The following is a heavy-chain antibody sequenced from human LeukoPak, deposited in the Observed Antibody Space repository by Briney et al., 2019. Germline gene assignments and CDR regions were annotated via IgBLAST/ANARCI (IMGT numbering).Heavy chain of an antibody. J-gene: IGHJ5*02. D-gene: IGHD2-21*02. Sequence: ASVTVSFKASGYTFSTYSISWVRQAPGQGLEWMGWISAYTGHTNYAQNLQGRVTITTDTSTSTAYMALRGLTSDDTAVYYCARGPASDYNWFDPWGQGTLVTVSS. CDR3: ARGPASDYNWFDP. CDR1: GYTFSTYS. CDR2: ISAYTGHT. V-gene: IGHV1-18*04.